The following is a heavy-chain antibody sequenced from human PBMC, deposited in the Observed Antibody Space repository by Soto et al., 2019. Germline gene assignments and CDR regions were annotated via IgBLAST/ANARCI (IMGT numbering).Heavy chain of an antibody. V-gene: IGHV4-30-4*01. CDR2: IYYSGST. J-gene: IGHJ6*02. Sequence: SETLSLTCTVSGGSISSGDYYWSWIRQPPGKGLEWIGYIYYSGSTYYNPSLKSRVTISVDTSKNQFSLKLSSVTAADTAVYYCARPVPVYYYGMDVWGQGTTVTVSS. CDR3: ARPVPVYYYGMDV. D-gene: IGHD2-2*01. CDR1: GGSISSGDYY.